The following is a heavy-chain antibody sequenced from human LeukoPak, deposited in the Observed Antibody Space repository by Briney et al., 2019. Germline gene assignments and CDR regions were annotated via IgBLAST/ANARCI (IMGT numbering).Heavy chain of an antibody. D-gene: IGHD3-10*01. CDR2: IIPILGIA. J-gene: IGHJ5*02. CDR1: GGTFSSYA. V-gene: IGHV1-69*04. Sequence: ASVKVSCKASGGTFSSYAISWVRQAPGQGLEWMGRIIPILGIANYAQKFQGRVTITADNSTSTAYMELSSLRSEDTAVYYCARYGSGPSESDGFDPWGQGTLVTVSS. CDR3: ARYGSGPSESDGFDP.